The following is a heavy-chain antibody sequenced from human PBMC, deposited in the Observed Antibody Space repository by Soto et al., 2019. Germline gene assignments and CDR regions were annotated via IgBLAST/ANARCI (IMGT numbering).Heavy chain of an antibody. CDR1: GGTFSSYT. Sequence: QVQLVQSGAEVKKPGSSVKVSCKASGGTFSSYTISWVRQAPGQGLEWMGGIIPILGIANYAQKFQGRVTITDDKSTTTAYMELRSLRSEDTAVYYCASSSSDYYGSGSYNDAFHTWGEGKMVTVSS. V-gene: IGHV1-69*02. CDR2: IIPILGIA. D-gene: IGHD3-10*01. CDR3: ASSSSDYYGSGSYNDAFHT. J-gene: IGHJ3*02.